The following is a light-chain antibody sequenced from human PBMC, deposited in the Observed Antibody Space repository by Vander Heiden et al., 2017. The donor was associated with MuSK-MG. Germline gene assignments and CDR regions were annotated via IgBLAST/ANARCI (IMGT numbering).Light chain of an antibody. CDR2: AAS. CDR1: QGISSY. V-gene: IGKV1-9*01. Sequence: DIQLTQSPSFLSASVGDRVTITCRASQGISSYVAWYQQKPGKAPKLLIYAASTLQSGVPSRFSGSGSGTEFTVTISSLQPEDFATYYCQQLNSYPYTVGQGTKLEIK. CDR3: QQLNSYPYT. J-gene: IGKJ2*01.